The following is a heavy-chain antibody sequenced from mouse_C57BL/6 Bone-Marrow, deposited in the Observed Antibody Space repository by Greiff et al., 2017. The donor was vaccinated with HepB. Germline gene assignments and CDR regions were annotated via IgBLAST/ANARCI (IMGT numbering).Heavy chain of an antibody. D-gene: IGHD1-1*01. CDR2: ISNGGGST. CDR3: ARPYGSSPWYFDV. Sequence: EVMLVESGGGLVQPGGSLKLSCAASGFTFSDYYMYWVRQTPEKRLEWVAYISNGGGSTYYPDTVKGRFTISRDNAKNTLYLQMSRLKSEDTAMYYCARPYGSSPWYFDVWGTGTTVTVSS. J-gene: IGHJ1*03. CDR1: GFTFSDYY. V-gene: IGHV5-12*01.